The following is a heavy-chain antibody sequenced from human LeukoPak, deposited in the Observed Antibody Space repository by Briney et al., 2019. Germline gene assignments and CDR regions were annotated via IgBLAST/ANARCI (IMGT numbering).Heavy chain of an antibody. CDR1: GYTFTSYD. CDR2: MNPNRGNA. Sequence: EASVKVSCKASGYTFTSYDITWVRQATGQGLEWMGWMNPNRGNAGYAQKFQGRVTMTRNTSISTAYMELSSLRSEDTAVYYCARGSSGAVAGTSGAWGQGTLVTVSS. CDR3: ARGSSGAVAGTSGA. J-gene: IGHJ5*02. D-gene: IGHD6-19*01. V-gene: IGHV1-8*01.